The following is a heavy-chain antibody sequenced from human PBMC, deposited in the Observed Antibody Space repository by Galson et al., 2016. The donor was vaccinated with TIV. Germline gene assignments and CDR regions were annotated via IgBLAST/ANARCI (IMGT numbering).Heavy chain of an antibody. CDR1: GFTLRTYT. D-gene: IGHD4-17*01. V-gene: IGHV3-21*01. J-gene: IGHJ3*02. CDR2: ISLSGSHI. CDR3: ARAVSSGDYAFDAFDI. Sequence: SLRLSCAAFGFTLRTYTMNWVRQAPGKGLEWVSYISLSGSHIYYADSVKGRFTISRDNAKNSLSLQMNSLRAEDTAVYFCARAVSSGDYAFDAFDIWGQGTVVTVSS.